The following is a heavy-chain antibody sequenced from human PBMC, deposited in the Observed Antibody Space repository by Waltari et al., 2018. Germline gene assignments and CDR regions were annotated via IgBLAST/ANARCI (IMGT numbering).Heavy chain of an antibody. V-gene: IGHV1-46*01. D-gene: IGHD5-12*01. J-gene: IGHJ4*01. CDR2: INPSGGST. CDR1: GYTFTSYY. CDR3: AKQSGYDEYYFDY. Sequence: QVQLVQSGAEVKKRGAPVKVSCKASGYTFTSYYMHWVRQAAGQGLEWMGIINPSGGSTSYAQKFQGRVTMSKDKATSTVYMELSSLRAEDTVVYYCAKQSGYDEYYFDYWGQGNLVTGSS.